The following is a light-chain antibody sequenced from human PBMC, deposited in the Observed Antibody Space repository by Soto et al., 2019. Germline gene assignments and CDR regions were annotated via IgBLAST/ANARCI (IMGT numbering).Light chain of an antibody. CDR2: GNI. J-gene: IGLJ1*01. Sequence: QSALAQPPSVSGAPGQKVTISCTGSSSNIGAGYDLHWYQQLPGTAPKLLLYGNINRPSGVPDRFSGSKSGTSASLGITGLQAEDEADYYCQSYDTSLSAYGFGTGTKVTVL. V-gene: IGLV1-40*01. CDR3: QSYDTSLSAYG. CDR1: SSNIGAGYD.